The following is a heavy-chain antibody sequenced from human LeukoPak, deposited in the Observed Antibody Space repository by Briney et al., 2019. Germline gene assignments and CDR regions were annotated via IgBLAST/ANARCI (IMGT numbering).Heavy chain of an antibody. CDR3: ARDQLAENGAYDFWSGYYGYRDY. CDR1: GGSISSGDYY. D-gene: IGHD3-3*01. J-gene: IGHJ4*02. CDR2: IYYSRST. V-gene: IGHV4-30-4*01. Sequence: TSETLSLTCTVSGGSISSGDYYWSWIRQPPGKDLEWIGYIYYSRSTYYNPSLKSRVTISVDTSKNQFSLKLSSVTAADTAVYYCARDQLAENGAYDFWSGYYGYRDYWGQGTLVTVSS.